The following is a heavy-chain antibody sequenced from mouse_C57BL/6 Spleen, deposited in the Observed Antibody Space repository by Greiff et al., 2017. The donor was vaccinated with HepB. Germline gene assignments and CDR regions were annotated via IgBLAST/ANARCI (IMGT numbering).Heavy chain of an antibody. CDR1: GYSITSGYD. V-gene: IGHV3-1*01. CDR2: ISYSGST. J-gene: IGHJ1*03. D-gene: IGHD2-2*01. CDR3: ARGGYDVEGGYFDV. Sequence: VQLKESGPGMVKPSQSLSLTCTVTGYSITSGYDWHWIRHFPGNKLEWLGYISYSGSTNYNPSLKSRISITHDTSKNHFFLKLNSVTTEDTATYYCARGGYDVEGGYFDVWGTGTTVTVSS.